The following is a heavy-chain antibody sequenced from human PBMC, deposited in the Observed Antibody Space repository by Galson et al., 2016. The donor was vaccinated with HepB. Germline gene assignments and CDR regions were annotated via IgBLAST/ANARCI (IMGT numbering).Heavy chain of an antibody. D-gene: IGHD3-10*01. Sequence: SLRLSCAASQFTFSSYAMHWVRQAPGKGLESLAVISGDGNSKYYADSVRVRFSISRDNSKNTLYLQMNSLTADDTAIYYCVRDRGGGYNHLYYWGQGTLVTVSS. J-gene: IGHJ4*02. CDR2: ISGDGNSK. CDR3: VRDRGGGYNHLYY. CDR1: QFTFSSYA. V-gene: IGHV3-30-3*01.